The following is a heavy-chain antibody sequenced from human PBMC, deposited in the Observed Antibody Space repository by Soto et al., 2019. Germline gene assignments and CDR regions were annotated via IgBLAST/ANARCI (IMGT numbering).Heavy chain of an antibody. CDR1: GGSFSGYY. J-gene: IGHJ4*02. Sequence: SETLSLTCAVYGGSFSGYYWSWIRQPPGKGLEWIGEINHSGSTNYNPSLKSRVTISVDTSKNQFSLELSSVTAADTAVYYCASRAVVPAAMDLDYWGQGTLVTVSS. V-gene: IGHV4-34*01. CDR2: INHSGST. D-gene: IGHD2-2*01. CDR3: ASRAVVPAAMDLDY.